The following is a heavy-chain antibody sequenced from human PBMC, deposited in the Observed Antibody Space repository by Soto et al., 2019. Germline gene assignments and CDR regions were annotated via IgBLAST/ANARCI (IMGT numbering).Heavy chain of an antibody. V-gene: IGHV4-59*12. J-gene: IGHJ6*02. CDR1: GGSISSYY. D-gene: IGHD2-2*01. Sequence: SETLSLTCTVSGGSISSYYWSWIRQPPGKGLEWIGYIYYSGSTNYNPSLKSRVTISVDKSKNHFSLKLSSVTAADTAVYYCARDLLVPAAMGYYYYGMDVWGQGTTVTVSS. CDR3: ARDLLVPAAMGYYYYGMDV. CDR2: IYYSGST.